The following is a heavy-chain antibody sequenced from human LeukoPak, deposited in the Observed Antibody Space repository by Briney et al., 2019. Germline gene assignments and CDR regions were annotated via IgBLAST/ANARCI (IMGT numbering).Heavy chain of an antibody. CDR2: INHSGST. CDR3: ARYYYDSSGYSDAFDI. Sequence: PSETLSLTCAVYGGSFSGYYWSWIRQPPGKGLEWIGEINHSGSTYYNPSLKSRVTISVDTSKNQFSLKLSSVTAADTAVYYCARYYYDSSGYSDAFDIWGQGTMVTVSS. V-gene: IGHV4-34*01. CDR1: GGSFSGYY. D-gene: IGHD3-22*01. J-gene: IGHJ3*02.